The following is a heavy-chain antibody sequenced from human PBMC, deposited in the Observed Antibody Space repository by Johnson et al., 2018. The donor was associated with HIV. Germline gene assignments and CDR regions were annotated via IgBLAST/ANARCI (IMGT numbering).Heavy chain of an antibody. CDR1: AFTFSNAW. CDR2: IKSKADGGTA. Sequence: VQLVESGGGLVKPGGSLRLSCEASAFTFSNAWMSWVRQAPGKGLEWVGRIKSKADGGTAVYAAPVKDRFTISRDDSKNTLYLQMNSLRVEDTAVYYCGRPGNCDIWGLGTMVTVSS. J-gene: IGHJ3*02. V-gene: IGHV3-15*05. CDR3: GRPGNCDI. D-gene: IGHD4-23*01.